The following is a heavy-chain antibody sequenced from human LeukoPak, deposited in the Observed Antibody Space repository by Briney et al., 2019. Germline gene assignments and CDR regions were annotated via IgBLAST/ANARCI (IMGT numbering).Heavy chain of an antibody. J-gene: IGHJ4*02. CDR1: GGSISSYY. V-gene: IGHV4-59*01. CDR3: ARVSGGGKDY. Sequence: PSETLSLTCTVSGGSISSYYWSWIRQPPGKGLEWIGYIYYSGSTNYNPSLKSRVTISVDTSKNQSSLKLSSVTAADTAVYYCARVSGGGKDYWGQGTLVTVSS. CDR2: IYYSGST. D-gene: IGHD4-23*01.